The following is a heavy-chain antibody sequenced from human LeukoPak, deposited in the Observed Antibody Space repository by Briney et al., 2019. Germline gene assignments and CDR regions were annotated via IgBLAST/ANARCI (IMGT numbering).Heavy chain of an antibody. J-gene: IGHJ4*02. CDR3: AKAFLIRGRVQLWPFDY. V-gene: IGHV3-30*02. CDR1: GFTFSSYG. D-gene: IGHD5-18*01. Sequence: PGGSLRLSCAASGFTFSSYGMHWVRQAPGKGLEWVAFIRYDGSNKYYADSVKGRFTISRENSKNTRDLQMNSLRAEDTAGYYCAKAFLIRGRVQLWPFDYWGQGTLVTGSS. CDR2: IRYDGSNK.